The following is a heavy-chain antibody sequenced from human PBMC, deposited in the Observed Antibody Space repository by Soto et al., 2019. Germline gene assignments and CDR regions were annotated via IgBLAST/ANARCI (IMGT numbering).Heavy chain of an antibody. CDR3: ARDMYSSDYFVKWFEP. J-gene: IGHJ5*02. V-gene: IGHV3-30-3*01. CDR2: ISHDGINK. CDR1: GFSFSSYA. D-gene: IGHD6-19*01. Sequence: QVRLVESGGGVVQPGRSLRLSCTASGFSFSSYAMYWFRQTPGKGLECVAVISHDGINKHYADSVKGRVTVSRDNSNHSLDLQLNSLRGEDTAMYYCARDMYSSDYFVKWFEPWGQGTLVTVSS.